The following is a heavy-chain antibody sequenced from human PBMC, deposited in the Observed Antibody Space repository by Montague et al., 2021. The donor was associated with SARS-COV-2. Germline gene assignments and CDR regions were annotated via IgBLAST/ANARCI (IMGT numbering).Heavy chain of an antibody. CDR2: IYYSGST. J-gene: IGHJ5*02. V-gene: IGHV4-59*08. CDR1: GDSISSYY. CDR3: ARLEAGDCSGGSCYSSWFDP. Sequence: SETLSLTCTVSGDSISSYYWSWIRQPPGKGLEWIGYIYYSGSTDYNPSLKSRVTISVDTSKNQFSLKLSSVTAADTVVYYCARLEAGDCSGGSCYSSWFDPWGQGTLVTVSS. D-gene: IGHD2-15*01.